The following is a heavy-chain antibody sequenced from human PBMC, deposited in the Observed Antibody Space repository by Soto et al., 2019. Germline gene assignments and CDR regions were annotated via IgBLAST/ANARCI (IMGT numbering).Heavy chain of an antibody. D-gene: IGHD4-17*01. CDR1: GYTFTNFG. CDR3: ARGDCCDYDY. J-gene: IGHJ4*02. Sequence: QVQLVQSGAEVKKPGASVKVSCQTSGYTFTNFGVSWVRQAPGQGLEWVGWISTYNDDTKYAQKVQDRVTMTTDTSTGTAYMELRILRSDDTAVDYCARGDCCDYDYWGQGTLVTVSS. CDR2: ISTYNDDT. V-gene: IGHV1-18*01.